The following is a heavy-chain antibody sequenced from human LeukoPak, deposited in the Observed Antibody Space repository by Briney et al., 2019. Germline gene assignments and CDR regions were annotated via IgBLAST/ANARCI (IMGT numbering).Heavy chain of an antibody. J-gene: IGHJ4*02. D-gene: IGHD3-16*02. CDR3: ARVRYQTADY. CDR2: ISSSGTTI. Sequence: PGGSLRLSCVASGFTFSTYEMNWVRQAPGKGLEWVSYISSSGTTIHYADSVKGRFTISRGNAKNSVYLQMNSLRVEDTAVYYCARVRYQTADYWGQGTLVTVSS. V-gene: IGHV3-48*03. CDR1: GFTFSTYE.